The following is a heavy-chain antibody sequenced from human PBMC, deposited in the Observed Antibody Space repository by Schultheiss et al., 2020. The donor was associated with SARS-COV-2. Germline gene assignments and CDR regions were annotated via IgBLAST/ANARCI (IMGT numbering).Heavy chain of an antibody. D-gene: IGHD2-21*01. J-gene: IGHJ4*02. CDR1: GGSISSGSYF. V-gene: IGHV4-61*02. CDR2: MYTSGST. Sequence: SETLSLTCTVSGGSISSGSYFWSWIRQPAGKGLEWIGRMYTSGSTDYNPSLKSRVTISADTSKNQFSLKLSSVTAADTAMYYCARGRLIAMRFEFWGQGTLVTVSS. CDR3: ARGRLIAMRFEF.